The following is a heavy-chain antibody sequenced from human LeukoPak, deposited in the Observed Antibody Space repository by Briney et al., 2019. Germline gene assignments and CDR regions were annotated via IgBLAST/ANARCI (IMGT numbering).Heavy chain of an antibody. CDR2: IDHSGRT. CDR1: SDSIRSYY. D-gene: IGHD6-19*01. CDR3: ARKGLTKPLSVAVDFDS. Sequence: SETLSLTCTVSSDSIRSYYWSWIRQPPGKGLEWIAEIDHSGRTNFNRSLKSRITISVDTSKKHFSLKLSSVTAADTAVYYCARKGLTKPLSVAVDFDSWGQGTLVTVSS. V-gene: IGHV4-34*01. J-gene: IGHJ4*02.